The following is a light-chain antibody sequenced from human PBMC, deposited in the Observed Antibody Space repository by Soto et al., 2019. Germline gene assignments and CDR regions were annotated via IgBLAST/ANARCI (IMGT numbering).Light chain of an antibody. Sequence: QSVLTQPASVSGSPGQSITISCTGTSSDVGDYNYVSWYQQVPGKAPKVMIYEVSNRPSGVSNRFSGSKSGITASLTISGLQAEDEADYYCSSYTSSSTYVFGTGTKVIVL. CDR3: SSYTSSSTYV. J-gene: IGLJ1*01. CDR2: EVS. CDR1: SSDVGDYNY. V-gene: IGLV2-14*01.